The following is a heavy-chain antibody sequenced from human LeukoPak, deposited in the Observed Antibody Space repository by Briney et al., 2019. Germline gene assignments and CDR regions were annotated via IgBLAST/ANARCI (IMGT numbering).Heavy chain of an antibody. D-gene: IGHD3-10*01. J-gene: IGHJ4*02. Sequence: PSETLSLTCAVYGGSFSGYYWSWIRQPPGKGLEWIGEINHSGSTNYNPSLKSRVTISVDTSKNQFSLKLSSVTAADTAVYYCARTPYYYGSGSYPPRKYYFDYWGQGTLVTVSS. CDR1: GGSFSGYY. V-gene: IGHV4-34*01. CDR3: ARTPYYYGSGSYPPRKYYFDY. CDR2: INHSGST.